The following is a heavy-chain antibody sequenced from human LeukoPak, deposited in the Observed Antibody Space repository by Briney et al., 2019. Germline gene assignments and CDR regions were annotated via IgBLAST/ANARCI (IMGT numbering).Heavy chain of an antibody. Sequence: SETLSLTCAVYGESFSGYSWTWIRQPPGKGLEWIGEIYYSGSTNYNTSLKSRVTISVDTSKNQFSLMLSSMTAADTAVYYCARDSGQHSGYDWSHWGQGTLVTVSS. V-gene: IGHV4-34*01. CDR1: GESFSGYS. D-gene: IGHD5-12*01. J-gene: IGHJ4*02. CDR3: ARDSGQHSGYDWSH. CDR2: IYYSGST.